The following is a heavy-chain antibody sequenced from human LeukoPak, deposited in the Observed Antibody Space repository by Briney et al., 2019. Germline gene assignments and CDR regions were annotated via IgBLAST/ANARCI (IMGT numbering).Heavy chain of an antibody. Sequence: SETLSLTCTVSGGSISTSSYYWGWIRQPPGKGLEWIGSIYYSGSTYYNPSLKSRVTISVDTSKNQFSLKLSSVTAADTAVYYCARQYYYGSGNDYYYYMDVWGKGTTVTISS. CDR1: GGSISTSSYY. V-gene: IGHV4-39*01. D-gene: IGHD3-10*01. CDR3: ARQYYYGSGNDYYYYMDV. CDR2: IYYSGST. J-gene: IGHJ6*03.